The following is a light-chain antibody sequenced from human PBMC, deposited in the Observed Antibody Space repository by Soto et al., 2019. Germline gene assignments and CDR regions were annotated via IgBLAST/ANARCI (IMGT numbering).Light chain of an antibody. CDR3: QQYGTSPRT. CDR1: QSVSSH. V-gene: IGKV3-20*01. J-gene: IGKJ1*01. CDR2: GAS. Sequence: ESVLSQSPATLSLSPGERATLSCRASQSVSSHLAWYQQKPGQSPRLLMYGASTRAAGIPDRFSGSGSGTDFTLTISRLEPEDFAVYYCQQYGTSPRTFGQGTKV.